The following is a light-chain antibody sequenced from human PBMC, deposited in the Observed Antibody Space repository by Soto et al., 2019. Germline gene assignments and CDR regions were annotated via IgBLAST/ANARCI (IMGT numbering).Light chain of an antibody. J-gene: IGKJ1*01. CDR3: QQHDNSPRT. Sequence: EIVLTQSPGTLSLSPGERATLSCRASQSVSSNYLAWYQQKRGQAPRLLIYGASSRATGIPTRFSGSGSGTDFTLTISSLEPEDFAVYYCQQHDNSPRTFGQGTRVEI. CDR1: QSVSSNY. CDR2: GAS. V-gene: IGKV3-20*01.